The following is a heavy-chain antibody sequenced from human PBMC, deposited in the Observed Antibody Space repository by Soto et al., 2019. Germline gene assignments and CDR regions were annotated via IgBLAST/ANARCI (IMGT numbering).Heavy chain of an antibody. J-gene: IGHJ6*02. D-gene: IGHD5-18*01. V-gene: IGHV3-30-3*01. Sequence: GGSLRLSCATSGFPFSSYSMHWGRPAPGKGVEWVAVISYDGSNKYYADSVKGRFTISRDNSKNTLYLQMNSLRAEDTAVYYCARDLDDTAMVSRWPTNYYYYGMDVWGQGTTVTVSS. CDR3: ARDLDDTAMVSRWPTNYYYYGMDV. CDR1: GFPFSSYS. CDR2: ISYDGSNK.